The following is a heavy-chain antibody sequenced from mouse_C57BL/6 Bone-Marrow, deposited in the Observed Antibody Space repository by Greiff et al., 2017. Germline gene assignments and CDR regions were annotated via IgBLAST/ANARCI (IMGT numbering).Heavy chain of an antibody. CDR2: ISSGGSYT. CDR1: GFTFSSYG. J-gene: IGHJ2*01. D-gene: IGHD4-1*01. V-gene: IGHV5-6*01. Sequence: EVQLQESGGDLVKPGGSLKLSCAASGFTFSSYGMSWVRQTPDKRLEWVATISSGGSYTYSPDSVKGRFTISRDNATNTLYLQMSSLKSEDTAMYYCARHTPNWDDYFDYWGQGTTLTVSS. CDR3: ARHTPNWDDYFDY.